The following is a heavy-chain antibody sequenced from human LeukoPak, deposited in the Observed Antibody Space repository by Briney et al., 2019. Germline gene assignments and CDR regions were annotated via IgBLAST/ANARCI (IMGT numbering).Heavy chain of an antibody. D-gene: IGHD3-3*01. CDR2: INHRGST. CDR1: GGSFSGYY. CDR3: ARGQDFWSGYPFDY. J-gene: IGHJ4*02. V-gene: IGHV4-34*01. Sequence: SETLSLTRAVSGGSFSGYYGTWIRQPPGKGLEWRGEINHRGSTKYNPSLKSRVTISLDTSKNQFSLKVRSVTAAAPAVYYCARGQDFWSGYPFDYWGQGILVTVSS.